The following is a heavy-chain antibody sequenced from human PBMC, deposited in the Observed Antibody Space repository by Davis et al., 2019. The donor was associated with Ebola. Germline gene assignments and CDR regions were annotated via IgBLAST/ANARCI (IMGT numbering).Heavy chain of an antibody. J-gene: IGHJ4*02. V-gene: IGHV3-15*07. CDR3: TTGGSGWFLFNH. D-gene: IGHD6-19*01. CDR2: IKSNNEGGTT. Sequence: GGSLRLSCAASGFTFSSYAMHWVRQAPGKGLEWVGRIKSNNEGGTTDYAAPVKDRFTISRDDSEGMVYVQMNSLKTEDTAVYYCTTGGSGWFLFNHWGQGTLVTVSA. CDR1: GFTFSSYA.